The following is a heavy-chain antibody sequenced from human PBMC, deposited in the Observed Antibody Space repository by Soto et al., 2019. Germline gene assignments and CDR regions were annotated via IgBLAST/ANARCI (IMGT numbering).Heavy chain of an antibody. D-gene: IGHD2-2*01. V-gene: IGHV1-8*01. CDR2: MNPNSGNT. J-gene: IGHJ5*02. CDR1: GYTFTSYD. CDR3: ARGQTSVHNPRKEGYCSSTSCPGWFDP. Sequence: GASVKVSCKASGYTFTSYDINWVRQATGQGLEWMGWMNPNSGNTGYAQKFQGRVTMTRNTSISTAYMELSSLRSEDTAVYYCARGQTSVHNPRKEGYCSSTSCPGWFDPWGQGTLVTVSS.